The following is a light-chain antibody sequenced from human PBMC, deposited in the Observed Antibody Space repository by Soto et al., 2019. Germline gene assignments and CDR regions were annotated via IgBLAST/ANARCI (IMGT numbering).Light chain of an antibody. J-gene: IGKJ1*01. V-gene: IGKV3-15*01. CDR3: QQYNKWPRT. CDR1: QSLSSN. CDR2: DAS. Sequence: EIVMTQSPATLSVSPGERATLSCGASQSLSSNLAWYQQRPGQAPRLLIYDASTRATGIPARFSGSGSGTEFTLTISSLQSEDFAVYYCQQYNKWPRTFGQGNKVENK.